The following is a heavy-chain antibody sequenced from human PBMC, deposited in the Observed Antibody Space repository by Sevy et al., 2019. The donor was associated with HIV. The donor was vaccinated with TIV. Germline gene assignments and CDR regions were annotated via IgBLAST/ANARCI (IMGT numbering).Heavy chain of an antibody. D-gene: IGHD6-19*01. V-gene: IGHV3-30*03. CDR3: ARDAGYSTVWYPGY. Sequence: GRSLRLSCAASGFSFSTHGMHWVRQAPGKGLEWVAVISFDGSDKYYSESVKGRFTISRDNSKNTLLLQMSSLRAEDTAVYYCARDAGYSTVWYPGYWGLGTLVTVSS. CDR2: ISFDGSDK. J-gene: IGHJ4*02. CDR1: GFSFSTHG.